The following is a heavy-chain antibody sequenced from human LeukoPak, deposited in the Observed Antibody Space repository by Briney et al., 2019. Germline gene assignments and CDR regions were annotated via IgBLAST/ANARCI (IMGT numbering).Heavy chain of an antibody. D-gene: IGHD2-15*01. V-gene: IGHV3-7*01. CDR1: GFTFSSYW. CDR3: AKDGAYCSGGSCNYYYYYMDV. Sequence: GGSLRLSCAASGFTFSSYWMNWVRQAPGKGLEWVATIKEDGREKYYVDSVKGRFTISRDNSKNTLYLQMNSLRAEDTAVYYCAKDGAYCSGGSCNYYYYYMDVWGKGTTVTVSS. J-gene: IGHJ6*03. CDR2: IKEDGREK.